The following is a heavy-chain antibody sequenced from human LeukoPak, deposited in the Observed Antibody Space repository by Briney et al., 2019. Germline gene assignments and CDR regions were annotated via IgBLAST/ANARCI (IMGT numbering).Heavy chain of an antibody. CDR2: IYPGDSDT. CDR3: ARVPRIAAAGSDY. V-gene: IGHV5-51*01. CDR1: GYSFTSYW. J-gene: IGHJ4*02. Sequence: GESLKISCKGSGYSFTSYWIGWVRQMPGKGLEWMGIIYPGDSDTRYSPSFQGQVTISADKSISTAYPQWSSLKASDTAMYYCARVPRIAAAGSDYWGLGTLVTVSS. D-gene: IGHD6-13*01.